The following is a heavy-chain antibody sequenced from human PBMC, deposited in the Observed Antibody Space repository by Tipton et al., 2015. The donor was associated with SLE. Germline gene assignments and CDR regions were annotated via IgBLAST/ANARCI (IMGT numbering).Heavy chain of an antibody. D-gene: IGHD2-2*01. CDR1: GGSISSGGYY. J-gene: IGHJ5*02. CDR3: ARQRIVVVPAGWFDP. CDR2: IYYSGST. V-gene: IGHV4-39*01. Sequence: TLSLTCTVSGGSISSGGYYWSWIRQHPGKGLEWIGSIYYSGSTYYNPSLKSRVTISVDTSKNQFSLKLSSVTAADTAVYYCARQRIVVVPAGWFDPWGQGTLVTVSS.